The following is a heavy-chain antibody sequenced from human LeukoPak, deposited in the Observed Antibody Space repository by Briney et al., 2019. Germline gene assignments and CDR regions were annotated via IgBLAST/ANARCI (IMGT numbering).Heavy chain of an antibody. D-gene: IGHD3-3*01. J-gene: IGHJ6*03. CDR3: ARGGYYDFWSGYYIGDYYYMDV. V-gene: IGHV4-34*01. Sequence: PSETLSLTCAVYGGSFSGYYWSWIRQPPGKGLEWIGEINHSGSTNYNPSLKSRVTISVDTSKNQFSLKLSSVTAADTAVYYCARGGYYDFWSGYYIGDYYYMDVWGKGTTATVSS. CDR2: INHSGST. CDR1: GGSFSGYY.